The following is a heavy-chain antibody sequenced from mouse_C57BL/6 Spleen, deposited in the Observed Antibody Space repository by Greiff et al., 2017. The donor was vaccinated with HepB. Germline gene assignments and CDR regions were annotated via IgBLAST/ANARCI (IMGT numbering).Heavy chain of an antibody. CDR1: GYTFTDYE. J-gene: IGHJ2*01. CDR2: IDPETGGT. Sequence: VKLMESGAELVRPGASVTLSCKASGYTFTDYEMHWVKQTPVHGLEWIGAIDPETGGTAYNQKFKGKAILTADKSSSTAHMELRSLTSEDSAVYYCTRKGYFDYWGQGTTLTVSS. CDR3: TRKGYFDY. V-gene: IGHV1-15*01.